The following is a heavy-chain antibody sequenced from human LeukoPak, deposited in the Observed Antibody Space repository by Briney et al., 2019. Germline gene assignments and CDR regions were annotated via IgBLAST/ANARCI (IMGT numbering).Heavy chain of an antibody. V-gene: IGHV3-7*01. D-gene: IGHD3-3*01. CDR1: GFTFDSFW. CDR2: IKQDGSEN. Sequence: GGSLRLSCAASGFTFDSFWMSWVRQAPGKGLEWVANIKQDGSENYSVDSVRGRFTISRDNAENSLYLQTNTLRAEDTAVYYCARARFLEWLSTPYFDYWGQGTLVTVSS. CDR3: ARARFLEWLSTPYFDY. J-gene: IGHJ4*02.